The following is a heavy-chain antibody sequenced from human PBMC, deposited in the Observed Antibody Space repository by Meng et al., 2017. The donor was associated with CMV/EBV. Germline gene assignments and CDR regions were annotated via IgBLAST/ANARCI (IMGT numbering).Heavy chain of an antibody. CDR1: GFTFSSYW. CDR2: IKQDGSEK. Sequence: GESLKISCAASGFTFSSYWMSWVRQAPGKGLEWVANIKQDGSEKYYVDSVKGRFTISRDNSKNTLYLQMNSLRAEDTAVYYCAKFSQGSGSYYRRNYYYGMDVWGQGTTVTVSS. D-gene: IGHD3-10*01. V-gene: IGHV3-7*03. CDR3: AKFSQGSGSYYRRNYYYGMDV. J-gene: IGHJ6*02.